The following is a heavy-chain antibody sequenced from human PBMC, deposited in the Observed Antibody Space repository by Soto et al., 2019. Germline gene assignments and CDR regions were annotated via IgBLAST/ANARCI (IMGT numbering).Heavy chain of an antibody. Sequence: GGSLRLSCAASGFTFSSYAMSWVRQAPGKGLEWVSGISGSGGNTYYADSVKGRFTISRDNSKNTLYLQMNSLRAEDTAVYYCAKDPAGDYEPTHYFDYWGQGTLVTVSS. CDR1: GFTFSSYA. V-gene: IGHV3-23*01. D-gene: IGHD4-17*01. J-gene: IGHJ4*02. CDR2: ISGSGGNT. CDR3: AKDPAGDYEPTHYFDY.